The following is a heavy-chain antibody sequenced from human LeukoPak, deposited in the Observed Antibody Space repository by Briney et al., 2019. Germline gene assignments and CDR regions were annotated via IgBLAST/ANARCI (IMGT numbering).Heavy chain of an antibody. CDR2: ISGSGGST. CDR1: GFTFSSYA. J-gene: IGHJ4*02. D-gene: IGHD2-2*01. Sequence: GGSLRLSCAASGFTFSSYAMSWVRQAPGKGLEWVSAISGSGGSTYYADSVKGRFTISRDNSKNTLYLQMNSLRAEDTAVCYCARNGGSYIVVVPAAISYWGQGTLVTVSS. CDR3: ARNGGSYIVVVPAAISY. V-gene: IGHV3-23*01.